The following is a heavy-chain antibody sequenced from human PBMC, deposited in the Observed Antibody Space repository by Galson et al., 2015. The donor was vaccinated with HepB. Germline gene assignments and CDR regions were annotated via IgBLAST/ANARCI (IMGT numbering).Heavy chain of an antibody. V-gene: IGHV3-23*01. CDR2: ITGSGGST. D-gene: IGHD6-19*01. CDR1: GFTFTIHA. J-gene: IGHJ4*02. Sequence: SLRLSCAASGFTFTIHAMSWVRQTPGKGLEWVSGITGSGGSTYYADSGKGRPTISRDNSKNTLYLQMNSLRVEDTAVYYCAKEYSTPSSPGYGIGWFRGRSDYWGQGTLVTVSS. CDR3: AKEYSTPSSPGYGIGWFRGRSDY.